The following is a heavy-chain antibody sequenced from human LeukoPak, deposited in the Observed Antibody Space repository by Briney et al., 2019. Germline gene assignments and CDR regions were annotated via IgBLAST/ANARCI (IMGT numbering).Heavy chain of an antibody. CDR2: ISYDGSNK. D-gene: IGHD1-26*01. CDR3: AKLGGVGATSLADY. V-gene: IGHV3-30*18. J-gene: IGHJ4*02. CDR1: GFTFSSYG. Sequence: PGGSLRLSCAASGFTFSSYGMHWVRQAPGKGLEWVAVISYDGSNKYYADSVKGRFTISRDNSKNTLYLQMNSLRAEDTAVYYCAKLGGVGATSLADYWGQGTLVTVSS.